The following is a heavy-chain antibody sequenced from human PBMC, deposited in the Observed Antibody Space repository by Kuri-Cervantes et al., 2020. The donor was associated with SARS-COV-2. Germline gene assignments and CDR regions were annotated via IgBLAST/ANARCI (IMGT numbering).Heavy chain of an antibody. V-gene: IGHV4-61*02. D-gene: IGHD3-22*01. CDR2: AHSSGSA. CDR3: AREFRYYDSSGYYGHAFDI. Sequence: SETLSLTCTVSGASISSHSYYWTWIRQPAGKGLEGIGRAHSSGSADYNPPLKSRVTISVDTSKNQFSLKLSSVTAADTAVYYCAREFRYYDSSGYYGHAFDIWGQGTMVTVSS. J-gene: IGHJ3*02. CDR1: GASISSHSYY.